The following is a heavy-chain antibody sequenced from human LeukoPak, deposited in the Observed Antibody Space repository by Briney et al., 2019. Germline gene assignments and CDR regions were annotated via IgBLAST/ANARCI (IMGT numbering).Heavy chain of an antibody. Sequence: ASVKVSCKASGGTFSSYAISWVRQAPGQGLEWMGGIIPIFGTANYAQKFQGRVTITTDESTSTAYMELSSLRSEDTAVYYCARVGQLARGAFDIWGQGTMVTVSS. CDR1: GGTFSSYA. CDR2: IIPIFGTA. D-gene: IGHD6-6*01. V-gene: IGHV1-69*05. CDR3: ARVGQLARGAFDI. J-gene: IGHJ3*02.